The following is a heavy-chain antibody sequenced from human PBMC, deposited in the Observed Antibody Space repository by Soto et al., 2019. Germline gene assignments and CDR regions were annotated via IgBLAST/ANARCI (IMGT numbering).Heavy chain of an antibody. CDR1: GYSFSGYY. D-gene: IGHD6-19*01. Sequence: GASVKVACKASGYSFSGYYIQWVRQAPGQGPEWLGWIYPNTETTDSSKKFQGRVAMTSDMSTRTVYMELRDLRSDDTAVYYCVSLQTRGWPGVHWGQGTLVTVS. CDR2: IYPNTETT. V-gene: IGHV1-2*02. CDR3: VSLQTRGWPGVH. J-gene: IGHJ4*02.